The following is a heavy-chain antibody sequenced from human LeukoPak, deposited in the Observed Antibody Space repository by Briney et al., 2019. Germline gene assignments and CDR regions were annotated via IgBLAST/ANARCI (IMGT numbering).Heavy chain of an antibody. CDR2: ISGSGGST. Sequence: GGSLRLSCAASGFTLSSYAMSWVRQAPGKGLEWVSAISGSGGSTYYADSVKGRFTISRDNSKNTLYLQMNSLRAEDTAVYYCAKKSSSRNSYYYCDMDVWGQGTTVTVSS. V-gene: IGHV3-23*01. CDR3: AKKSSSRNSYYYCDMDV. J-gene: IGHJ6*02. D-gene: IGHD1-1*01. CDR1: GFTLSSYA.